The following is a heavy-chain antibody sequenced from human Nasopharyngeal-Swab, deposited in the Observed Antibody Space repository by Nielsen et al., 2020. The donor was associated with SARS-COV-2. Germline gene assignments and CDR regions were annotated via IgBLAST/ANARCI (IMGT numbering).Heavy chain of an antibody. D-gene: IGHD3-10*01. V-gene: IGHV4-30-4*01. CDR2: IYYSGST. CDR3: ARVLIGTPAYGSGTIDY. Sequence: WIRQPPGKGLEWIGYIYYSGSTYYNPSLKSRVTISVDTSKNQFSLKLSSVTAADTAVYYCARVLIGTPAYGSGTIDYWGQGTLVTVSS. J-gene: IGHJ4*02.